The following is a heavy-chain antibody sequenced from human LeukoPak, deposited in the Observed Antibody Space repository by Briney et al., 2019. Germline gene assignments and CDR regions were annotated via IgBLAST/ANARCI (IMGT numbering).Heavy chain of an antibody. CDR3: ANESNYYGSGSYYNGVWFDP. CDR1: GYTFTSYY. CDR2: INPKSDGT. D-gene: IGHD3-10*01. V-gene: IGHV1-2*06. Sequence: ASVKVSCKASGYTFTSYYIHWVRQAPGQGLEWMGRINPKSDGTNYARKFQGRVTMTRDTSISTAYMELSRLRSDDTAVDYCANESNYYGSGSYYNGVWFDPWGQGTLVTVSS. J-gene: IGHJ5*02.